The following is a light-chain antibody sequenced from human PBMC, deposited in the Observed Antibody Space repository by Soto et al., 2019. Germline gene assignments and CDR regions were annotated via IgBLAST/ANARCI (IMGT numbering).Light chain of an antibody. V-gene: IGLV2-14*03. J-gene: IGLJ1*01. CDR3: SSYTNTSTLV. CDR1: SSDLGAYKY. Sequence: QSVLTQPASVSGSPGQSITISSAGTSSDLGAYKYVSWYQQHPDKAPKLIFYEVSRRPSGVSNRFSGSKSGNTASLTISGLLAEDEADYSCSSYTNTSTLVFGTGTKVTVL. CDR2: EVS.